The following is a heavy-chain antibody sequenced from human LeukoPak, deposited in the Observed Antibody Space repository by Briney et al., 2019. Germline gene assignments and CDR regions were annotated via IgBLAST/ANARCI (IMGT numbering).Heavy chain of an antibody. CDR3: ARLVGSGSSDY. V-gene: IGHV4-39*01. CDR1: GGSISSSSYY. J-gene: IGHJ4*02. D-gene: IGHD3-10*01. Sequence: SETLSLTCTVSGGSISSSSYYWGWIRQPPGKGLEWIGSIYYSGSTYYNPSLKSRVTISVDTSKNQFSLKLGSVTAADTAVYYCARLVGSGSSDYWGQGTLVTVSS. CDR2: IYYSGST.